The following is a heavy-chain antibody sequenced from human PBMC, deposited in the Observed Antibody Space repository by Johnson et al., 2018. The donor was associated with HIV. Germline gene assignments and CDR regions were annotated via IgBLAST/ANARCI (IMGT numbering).Heavy chain of an antibody. CDR3: AREAQTHAFDI. CDR2: ISSSGSTI. CDR1: GFSFSDYY. V-gene: IGHV3-11*04. Sequence: VQLVESGGGLVKPGGSLRLSCAASGFSFSDYYMSWIRQAPGKGLEWVSYISSSGSTIYYADSVKGRFSISRDNAKNSLFLQMNSLRAGDTAVYYCAREAQTHAFDIWGQGTMVTVSS. J-gene: IGHJ3*02. D-gene: IGHD4-23*01.